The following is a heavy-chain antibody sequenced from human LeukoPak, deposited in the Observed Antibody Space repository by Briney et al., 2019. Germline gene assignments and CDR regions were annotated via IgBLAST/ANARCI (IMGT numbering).Heavy chain of an antibody. CDR2: ISNNGGRT. Sequence: GGSLRLSCAGSGFSFGSNTMSWVRQAPGRGLEWVSAISNNGGRTDYADPVKGRFTISRDNSKSTLYLHMDSLRADDTAVYYCARDEDTSALSEYWGQGALVTVSS. CDR1: GFSFGSNT. D-gene: IGHD2/OR15-2a*01. CDR3: ARDEDTSALSEY. J-gene: IGHJ4*02. V-gene: IGHV3-23*01.